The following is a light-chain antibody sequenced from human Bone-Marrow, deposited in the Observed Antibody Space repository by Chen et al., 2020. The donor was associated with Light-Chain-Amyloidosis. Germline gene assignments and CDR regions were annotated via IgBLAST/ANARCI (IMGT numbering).Light chain of an antibody. CDR1: QTISSNY. J-gene: IGKJ4*01. CDR3: QQYGTSPLT. V-gene: IGKV3-20*01. Sequence: EIVLTQSPGTLSLSPGEGANLSCRASQTISSNYLTWYQQKFGQAPRLLIYGSSSRATGIPDRCTGRGSGTDFTLTINRLEPEDFAMYYCQQYGTSPLTFGGGTKEEIK. CDR2: GSS.